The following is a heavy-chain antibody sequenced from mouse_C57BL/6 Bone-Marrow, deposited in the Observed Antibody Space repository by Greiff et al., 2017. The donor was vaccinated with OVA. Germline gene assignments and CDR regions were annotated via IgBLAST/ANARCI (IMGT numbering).Heavy chain of an antibody. CDR1: GYTFTSYG. CDR2: IYPRSGNT. V-gene: IGHV1-81*01. CDR3: AKGMTALDFDV. Sequence: VQLQQSGAELVRPGASVKLSCKASGYTFTSYGLSWVKQRTGQGLEWIGEIYPRSGNTYYNAKFKGKATLTADKSSSTAYMELRSLTSEDSAVXCWAKGMTALDFDVWGTGPTVTVST. D-gene: IGHD1-2*01. J-gene: IGHJ1*03.